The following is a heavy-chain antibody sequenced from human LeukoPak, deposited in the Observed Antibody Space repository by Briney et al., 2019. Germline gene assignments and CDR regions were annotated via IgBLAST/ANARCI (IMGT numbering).Heavy chain of an antibody. CDR2: MSGSGADI. Sequence: GGSLRLSCAASGFTFSNYAMNWVRQAPGKGLEWVSGMSGSGADIYYADSVKGRFTISRDNSKNTLYLHMNSLRAEDTAIYYCAQQLHGYWGQGTLVTVSS. CDR3: AQQLHGY. J-gene: IGHJ4*02. V-gene: IGHV3-23*01. CDR1: GFTFSNYA. D-gene: IGHD4-11*01.